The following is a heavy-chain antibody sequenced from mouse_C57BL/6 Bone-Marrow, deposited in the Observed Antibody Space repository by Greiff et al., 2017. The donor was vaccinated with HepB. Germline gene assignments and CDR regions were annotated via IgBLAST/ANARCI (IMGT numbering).Heavy chain of an antibody. Sequence: ESGPGLVKPSQSLSLTCSVTGYSITSGYYWNWIRQPPRNKLEWMGDISYDGSNNYNPSLKNRISITRDTSKNQFFLKLNSVTTEDTATYDCARGDFAYWGQGTLVTVSA. V-gene: IGHV3-6*01. CDR2: ISYDGSN. J-gene: IGHJ3*01. CDR3: ARGDFAY. CDR1: GYSITSGYY.